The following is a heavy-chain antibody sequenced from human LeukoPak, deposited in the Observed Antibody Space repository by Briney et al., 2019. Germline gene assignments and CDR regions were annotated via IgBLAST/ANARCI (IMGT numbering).Heavy chain of an antibody. CDR3: ARGVVAATSYYYYYMDV. D-gene: IGHD2-15*01. CDR1: GFTFSSYW. CDR2: IKQDGSEK. J-gene: IGHJ6*03. Sequence: GGSPRLSCAASGFTFSSYWMSWVRQAPGKGLEWVANIKQDGSEKYYVDSVKGRFTISRDNAKNSLYLQMNSLRAEGTALYHCARGVVAATSYYYYYMDVWGKGTTVTISS. V-gene: IGHV3-7*03.